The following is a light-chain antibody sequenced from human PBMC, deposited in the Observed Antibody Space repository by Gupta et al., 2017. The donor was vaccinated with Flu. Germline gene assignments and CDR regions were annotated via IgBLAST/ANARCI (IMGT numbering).Light chain of an antibody. Sequence: PATLSVSPGEKATLSCRASQSVSSNLAWYQQKPGQAPRLLIYGASTRATGIPARFSGSGSGTEFTLTISSLQSEDFAVYYCQQYNNWPGTFGQGTKVEIK. J-gene: IGKJ1*01. V-gene: IGKV3-15*01. CDR1: QSVSSN. CDR3: QQYNNWPGT. CDR2: GAS.